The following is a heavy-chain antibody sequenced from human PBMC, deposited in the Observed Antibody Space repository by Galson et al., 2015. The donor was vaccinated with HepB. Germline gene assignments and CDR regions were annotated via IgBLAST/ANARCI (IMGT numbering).Heavy chain of an antibody. CDR2: IIPIFGTA. V-gene: IGHV1-69*13. CDR3: AREGDGDFWKGAFDI. Sequence: SVKVSCKASGGTFSSYAISWVRQAPGQGLEWMGGIIPIFGTANYAQKFQGRVTITADESTSTAYMELSSLRSEDTAVYYCAREGDGDFWKGAFDIWGQGTMVTVSS. D-gene: IGHD3-3*01. CDR1: GGTFSSYA. J-gene: IGHJ3*02.